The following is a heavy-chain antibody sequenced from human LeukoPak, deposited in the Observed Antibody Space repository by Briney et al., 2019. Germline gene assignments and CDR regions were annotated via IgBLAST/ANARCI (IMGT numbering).Heavy chain of an antibody. D-gene: IGHD4-17*01. V-gene: IGHV3-48*04. CDR1: GFTVSSYA. J-gene: IGHJ3*02. Sequence: GGSLRLSCAASGFTVSSYAMSWVRQAPGKGLEWVSYISSSTTIIYYASSVKGRFTISRDNAKNSLYLQMNSLRVEDTAVYYCAGINDYGDPTGAFDTWGQGTMVTVSS. CDR2: ISSSTTII. CDR3: AGINDYGDPTGAFDT.